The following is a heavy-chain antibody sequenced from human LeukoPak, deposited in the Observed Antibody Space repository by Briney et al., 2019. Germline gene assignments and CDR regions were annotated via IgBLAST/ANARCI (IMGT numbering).Heavy chain of an antibody. CDR2: IIPILGIA. Sequence: ASVKVSCKASGGTFSSCAISWVRQAPGQGLEWMGRIIPILGIANYAQKFQGRVTITADKSTSTAYMELSSLRSEDTAVYYCARTYSYGILYYFDYWGQGTLVTVSS. CDR3: ARTYSYGILYYFDY. D-gene: IGHD5-18*01. CDR1: GGTFSSCA. J-gene: IGHJ4*02. V-gene: IGHV1-69*04.